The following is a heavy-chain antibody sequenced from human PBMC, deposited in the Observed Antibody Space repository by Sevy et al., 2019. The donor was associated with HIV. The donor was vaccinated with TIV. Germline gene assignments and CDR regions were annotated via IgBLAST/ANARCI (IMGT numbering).Heavy chain of an antibody. V-gene: IGHV3-23*01. CDR2: ITDSGGST. D-gene: IGHD3-10*01. J-gene: IGHJ4*02. CDR1: GFTFSNYA. Sequence: GGSLRLSCAASGFTFSNYAMTWVRQAPGKGLEWVSSITDSGGSTYYADSVKGRFTISRDNAKNTLDLQMSSLRADDTAVYYCAKESSGELLCIGEPPYYCDYWGQGTLVTVSS. CDR3: AKESSGELLCIGEPPYYCDY.